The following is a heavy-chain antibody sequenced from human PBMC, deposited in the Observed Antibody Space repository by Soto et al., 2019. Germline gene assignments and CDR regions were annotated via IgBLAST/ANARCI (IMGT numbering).Heavy chain of an antibody. D-gene: IGHD2-2*01. J-gene: IGHJ6*01. CDR1: AFTFSTYS. Sequence: EVQLVESGGGLVKPGGSLRLSCAASAFTFSTYSMNWVRQAPGKGLEWVSSITSTSDYIYYADSVKGRFTISRDNAKNSLYLQMISLRAEDTAVYFCARVSVVGYCSGTSCYSDFYYGMDVW. V-gene: IGHV3-21*01. CDR3: ARVSVVGYCSGTSCYSDFYYGMDV. CDR2: ITSTSDYI.